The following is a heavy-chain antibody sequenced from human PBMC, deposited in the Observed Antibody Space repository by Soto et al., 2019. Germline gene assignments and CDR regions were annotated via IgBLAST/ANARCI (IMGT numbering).Heavy chain of an antibody. V-gene: IGHV1-3*05. CDR2: INAGNGNT. D-gene: IGHD2-21*02. Sequence: QVQLVQSGAEEKKPGASVKVSCKASGYTFTSYAMHWVRQAPGQRLEWMGWINAGNGNTKYSQKFQGRVTITRDPSASTAYMELSSLRSADTAVYYCAMSIVVVTAPDYWGQGTLVTVSS. J-gene: IGHJ4*02. CDR3: AMSIVVVTAPDY. CDR1: GYTFTSYA.